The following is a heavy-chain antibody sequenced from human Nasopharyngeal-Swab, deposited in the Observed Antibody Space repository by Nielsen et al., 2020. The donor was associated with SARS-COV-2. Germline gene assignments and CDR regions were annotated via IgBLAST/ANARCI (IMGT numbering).Heavy chain of an antibody. CDR3: AKDRGGATVY. Sequence: GGSLRLSCAASGFTFSSDAMSWVRQAPGKGLEWVSVIYSGGSSTYYADSVKGRFTISRDNSKNTLYLQMNSLRAEDTAVYYCAKDRGGATVYWGQGTLVTVSS. D-gene: IGHD1-26*01. V-gene: IGHV3-23*03. CDR2: IYSGGSST. CDR1: GFTFSSDA. J-gene: IGHJ4*02.